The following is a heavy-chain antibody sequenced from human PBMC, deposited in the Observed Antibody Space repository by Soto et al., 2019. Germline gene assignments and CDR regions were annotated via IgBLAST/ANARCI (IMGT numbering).Heavy chain of an antibody. V-gene: IGHV1-18*01. Sequence: QVQLVQSGPEVTKPGASVKVSCKASGYTFTSYGISWVRQAPGQGLEWMGWISTYNGNPNDAQKFQGIVTMTTDTYTSKAYLKLCSKRSDDPAVFSCARAHLYSNTPKNAFYISVQWTVVTVTS. CDR1: GYTFTSYG. J-gene: IGHJ3*02. D-gene: IGHD6-13*01. CDR2: ISTYNGNP. CDR3: ARAHLYSNTPKNAFYI.